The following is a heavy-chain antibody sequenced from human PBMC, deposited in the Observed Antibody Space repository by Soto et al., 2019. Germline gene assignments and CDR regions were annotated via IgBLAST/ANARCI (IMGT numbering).Heavy chain of an antibody. J-gene: IGHJ4*02. D-gene: IGHD5-18*01. CDR1: GFRLSSYA. V-gene: IGHV3-64D*06. CDR3: ENEPKIHLWLHYFDY. CDR2: IGTSGGST. Sequence: GSLSRSGSAAGFRLSSYAIPWVRQAPGKGLEYVSSIGTSGGSTFYADSVKGRFTISRDNSKNTLYLQMNRLRAEDTAVFYCENEPKIHLWLHYFDYWGQGTLVTVSS.